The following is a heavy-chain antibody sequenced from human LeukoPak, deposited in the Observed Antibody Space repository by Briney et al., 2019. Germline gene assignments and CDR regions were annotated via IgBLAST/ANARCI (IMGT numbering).Heavy chain of an antibody. CDR3: ARGGPRIAARPIDY. V-gene: IGHV4-30-2*01. CDR1: GGSISSGGYS. D-gene: IGHD6-6*01. Sequence: SETLSLTCAVSGGSISSGGYSWSWIRQPPGKGLEWIGYIYHSGSTYYNPSLKSRVTISVDRSKNQFSLKLSSVTAADTAVYYCARGGPRIAARPIDYWGQGTLVTVSS. J-gene: IGHJ4*02. CDR2: IYHSGST.